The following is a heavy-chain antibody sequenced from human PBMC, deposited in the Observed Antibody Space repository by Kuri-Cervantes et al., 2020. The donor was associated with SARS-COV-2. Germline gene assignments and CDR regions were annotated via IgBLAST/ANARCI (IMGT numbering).Heavy chain of an antibody. D-gene: IGHD3-3*01. CDR2: ISGSGGST. CDR1: GFTFSSYA. V-gene: IGHV3-23*01. J-gene: IGHJ3*02. CDR3: ARDYKVGYTIFGVVISGGAFDI. Sequence: GGSLRLSCAASGFTFSSYAMSWVRQAPGKGLEWVSAISGSGGSTYYADSVKGRFTISRDNSKNTLYLQMNSLRAEDTAVYYCARDYKVGYTIFGVVISGGAFDIWGQGTMVTVSS.